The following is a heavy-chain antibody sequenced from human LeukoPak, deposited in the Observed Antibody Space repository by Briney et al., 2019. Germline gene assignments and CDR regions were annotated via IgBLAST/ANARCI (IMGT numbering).Heavy chain of an antibody. CDR1: GFTFSDYY. V-gene: IGHV4-38-2*01. J-gene: IGHJ2*01. D-gene: IGHD2-2*01. CDR3: AKVRCSSTSCALNGWYFDL. Sequence: PGGSLRLSCAASGFTFSDYYMAWIRQPPGKGLEWIGSIYYSGSTYYNPSLKSRVTISVDTSKNQFSLKLSSVTAADTAVYYCAKVRCSSTSCALNGWYFDLWGRGTLVTVSS. CDR2: IYYSGST.